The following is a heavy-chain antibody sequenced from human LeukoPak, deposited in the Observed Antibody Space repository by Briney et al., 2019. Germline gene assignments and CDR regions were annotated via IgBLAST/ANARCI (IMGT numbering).Heavy chain of an antibody. CDR2: ISYDGSNK. J-gene: IGHJ4*02. CDR1: GFTFSNYA. D-gene: IGHD3-10*01. CDR3: ARDNYGSDY. V-gene: IGHV3-30-3*01. Sequence: PGRSLRLSCAASGFTFSNYAMHWVRQAPGKGLEWVAVISYDGSNKYYADSVKGRFTISRDNSKNTLYLQVNSVRAEDTAVYYCARDNYGSDYWGQGTLVTVSS.